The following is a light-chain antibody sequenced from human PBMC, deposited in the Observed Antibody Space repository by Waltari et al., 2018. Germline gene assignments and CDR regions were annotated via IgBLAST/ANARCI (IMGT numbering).Light chain of an antibody. J-gene: IGKJ1*01. V-gene: IGKV1-5*03. Sequence: DIQLTQSPSPLSASLGERVTLTCLASQRITSWLAWYQKKAGKAPKLLIYKASSLESGVPSRFSGSGSGTEFTLTISSLQPDDFATYYCQQYNSYSRTFGQGTKVEIK. CDR2: KAS. CDR3: QQYNSYSRT. CDR1: QRITSW.